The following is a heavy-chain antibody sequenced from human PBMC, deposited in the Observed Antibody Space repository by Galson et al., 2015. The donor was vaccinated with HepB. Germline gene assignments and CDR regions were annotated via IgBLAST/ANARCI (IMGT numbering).Heavy chain of an antibody. CDR1: GDSVSSNSAV. V-gene: IGHV6-1*01. Sequence: CAISGDSVSSNSAVWNWIRQSPSRGLEWLGRTYYRSKWYKDYALFVKSRITINADTSRNQISLQLNPMTPEDPAVYYCAYGVDVWGQGTTVTVSS. CDR2: TYYRSKWYK. CDR3: AYGVDV. J-gene: IGHJ6*02.